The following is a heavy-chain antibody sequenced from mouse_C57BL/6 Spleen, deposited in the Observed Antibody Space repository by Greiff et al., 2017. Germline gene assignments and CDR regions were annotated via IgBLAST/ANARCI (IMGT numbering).Heavy chain of an antibody. V-gene: IGHV1-64*01. D-gene: IGHD1-1*01. Sequence: QVQLQQPGAELVKPGASVKLSCKASGYTFTSYWMHWVKQRPGQGLEWIGMIHPNSGSTNYNEKFKSKATLTVDKSSSTAYMQLSSLTSEDSAVYYCARSHYYGSSDGYYAMDYWGQGTSVTVSS. CDR1: GYTFTSYW. CDR3: ARSHYYGSSDGYYAMDY. CDR2: IHPNSGST. J-gene: IGHJ4*01.